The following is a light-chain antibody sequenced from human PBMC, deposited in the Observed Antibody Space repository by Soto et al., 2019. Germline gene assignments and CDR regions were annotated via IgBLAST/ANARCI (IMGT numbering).Light chain of an antibody. CDR2: GAS. J-gene: IGKJ2*01. CDR1: QSVTSNH. CDR3: HQYGSSPRT. Sequence: EIVLTQSPGTLSLSPGARATLSCRASQSVTSNHLAWFQQQPGQAPRLLIYGASRRATGIPDRFSGSGSGTDFTLTISRLEPEDFAVYYCHQYGSSPRTFGQGTKVDIK. V-gene: IGKV3-20*01.